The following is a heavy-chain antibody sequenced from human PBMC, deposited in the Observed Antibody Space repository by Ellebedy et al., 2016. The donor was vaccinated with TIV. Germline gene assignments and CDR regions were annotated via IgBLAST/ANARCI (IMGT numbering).Heavy chain of an antibody. Sequence: MPGGSLRLSCTVSGGSISSYSWSWIRQPAGEGPEWIGRIFTSGSTNFNPSLKSRVTMSVDTSKNQFSLKLSSVTAADTAVYYCARDPALPRGRFDPWGQGTLVTVSS. CDR2: IFTSGST. V-gene: IGHV4-4*07. J-gene: IGHJ5*02. CDR1: GGSISSYS. CDR3: ARDPALPRGRFDP.